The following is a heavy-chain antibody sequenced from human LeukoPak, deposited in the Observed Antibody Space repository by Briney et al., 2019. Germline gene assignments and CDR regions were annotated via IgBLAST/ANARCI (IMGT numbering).Heavy chain of an antibody. V-gene: IGHV3-33*01. D-gene: IGHD6-13*01. CDR1: GFTFSSYG. Sequence: GGSLRLSCAASGFTFSSYGMHWVRQAPGKGLEWVAVIWYDGSNKYYADSVKGRFTISRDNSKNTLHLQMNSLRAEDTAVYYCARVGIAAAGDYWGQGTLVTVSS. J-gene: IGHJ4*02. CDR2: IWYDGSNK. CDR3: ARVGIAAAGDY.